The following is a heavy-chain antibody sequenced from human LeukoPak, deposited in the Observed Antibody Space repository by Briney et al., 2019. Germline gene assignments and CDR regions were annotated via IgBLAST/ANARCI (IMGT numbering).Heavy chain of an antibody. J-gene: IGHJ5*01. CDR3: ARGGTICSGSDRYLNWLYS. Sequence: GASVKVSCKASGYTFSGHYIHWLRQAPGQGLEWMGCINPNITTTNFAQKFQGRVTLTRDSSISTAYMDLTWLTSDDTAVYYCARGGTICSGSDRYLNWLYSWGHETLVTVSS. D-gene: IGHD2-21*02. V-gene: IGHV1-2*02. CDR2: INPNITTT. CDR1: GYTFSGHY.